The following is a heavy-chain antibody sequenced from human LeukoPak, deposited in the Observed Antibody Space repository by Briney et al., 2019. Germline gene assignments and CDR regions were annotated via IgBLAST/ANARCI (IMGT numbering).Heavy chain of an antibody. V-gene: IGHV4-34*01. CDR1: GGSFSGYY. CDR3: ARRPALNV. Sequence: PSETLSLTCAVYGGSFSGYYWSWIRQPPGKGLEWIGEINHSGSTNYNPSLKSRVTISVDTSKNQFSLKLSSVTAADTAVYYCARRPALNVWGQGTLVTVSS. J-gene: IGHJ4*02. CDR2: INHSGST. D-gene: IGHD2-2*01.